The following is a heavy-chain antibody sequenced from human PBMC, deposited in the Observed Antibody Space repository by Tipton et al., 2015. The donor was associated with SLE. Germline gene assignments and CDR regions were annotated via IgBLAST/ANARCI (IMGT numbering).Heavy chain of an antibody. CDR3: ARHRGDFDY. V-gene: IGHV4-61*02. CDR1: GGSISSGSYY. J-gene: IGHJ4*01. CDR2: IYSSGST. Sequence: TLSLTCSVSGGSISSGSYYWSWIRQPAGKGLEWIGRIYSSGSTSYNPSLKSRVTISVDTSKNQFSLNLSSVTAADTAVYYCARHRGDFDYWGHGTLVTVSS. D-gene: IGHD3-16*01.